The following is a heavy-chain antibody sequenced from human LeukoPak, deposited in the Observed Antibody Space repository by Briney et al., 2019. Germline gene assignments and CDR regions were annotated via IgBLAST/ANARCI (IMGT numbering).Heavy chain of an antibody. Sequence: ASVKVPCKASGYTFTGYFMHWVRQAPGQGLEWMGWINPNSGGTNYAQKFQGRVTMTRDTSISTAYMELSRLRSDDTAVYYCARGGDDYNLIFDYWGQGTLVTVSS. CDR2: INPNSGGT. CDR1: GYTFTGYF. J-gene: IGHJ4*02. V-gene: IGHV1-2*02. CDR3: ARGGDDYNLIFDY. D-gene: IGHD5-24*01.